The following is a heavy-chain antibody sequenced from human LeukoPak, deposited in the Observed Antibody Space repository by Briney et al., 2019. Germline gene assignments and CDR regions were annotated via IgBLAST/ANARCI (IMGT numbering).Heavy chain of an antibody. V-gene: IGHV5-51*01. CDR1: GYSFISYW. Sequence: GESLKISCKGSGYSFISYWIGWVRQMPGKGLEWMGIIYPGDSDTRYSPSFQGQVTISADKSISTAYLQWSCLKASDTAMYYCARAYQTITVAGSFSFYFDYWGQGTLVTVSS. CDR2: IYPGDSDT. CDR3: ARAYQTITVAGSFSFYFDY. J-gene: IGHJ4*02. D-gene: IGHD6-19*01.